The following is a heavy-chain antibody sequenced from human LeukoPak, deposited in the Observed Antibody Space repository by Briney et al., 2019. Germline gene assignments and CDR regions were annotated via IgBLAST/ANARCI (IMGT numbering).Heavy chain of an antibody. CDR2: INPNSGDT. Sequence: ASVKVSCKASGYTFTGYYMHWVRQAPGQGLEWMGWINPNSGDTNYAQKFQGRVTMTRDTSISTAYMELSRLTSEDTAVYYCARNVEMATIGAPTDYWGQGTLVTVSS. CDR3: ARNVEMATIGAPTDY. D-gene: IGHD5-24*01. J-gene: IGHJ4*02. CDR1: GYTFTGYY. V-gene: IGHV1-2*02.